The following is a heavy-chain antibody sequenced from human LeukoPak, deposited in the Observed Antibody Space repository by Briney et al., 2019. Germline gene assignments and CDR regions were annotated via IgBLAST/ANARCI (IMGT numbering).Heavy chain of an antibody. CDR1: GGSFSGYY. D-gene: IGHD6-19*01. J-gene: IGHJ6*02. CDR2: IYYSGST. V-gene: IGHV4-59*01. Sequence: SETLSLTCAVYGGSFSGYYWSWIRQPPGKGLEWIGYIYYSGSTNYNPSLKSRVTISVDTSKNQFSLKLSSVTAADTAVYYCARAGGWTNYYYYGMDVWGQGTTVTVSS. CDR3: ARAGGWTNYYYYGMDV.